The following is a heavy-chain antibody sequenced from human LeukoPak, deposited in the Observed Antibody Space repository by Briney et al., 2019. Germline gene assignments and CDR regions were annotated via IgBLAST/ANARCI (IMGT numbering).Heavy chain of an antibody. CDR1: GGTFSSYA. J-gene: IGHJ4*02. D-gene: IGHD5-12*01. CDR3: ARMGVGWLRYNYFDY. Sequence: SVKVSCKASGGTFSSYAISWVRQAPGQGLEWMGGIIPIFGTANYAQKFQGRVTITADKSTSTAYMELSSLRSEDTAVYYCARMGVGWLRYNYFDYGGQGTLVTVSS. V-gene: IGHV1-69*06. CDR2: IIPIFGTA.